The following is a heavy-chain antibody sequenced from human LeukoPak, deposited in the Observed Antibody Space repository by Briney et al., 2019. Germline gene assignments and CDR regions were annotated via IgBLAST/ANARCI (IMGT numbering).Heavy chain of an antibody. CDR2: IIPIFGTA. CDR3: ARDLGSCKLGP. V-gene: IGHV1-69*05. Sequence: SVKVSCKASGGTFSSYAISWVRQAPGQGLEWMGRIIPIFGTANYAQKFEGRVTINTDDSTSTAYMELSSLRSEDTAVYYCARDLGSCKLGPWGQGTLVTVSS. J-gene: IGHJ5*02. CDR1: GGTFSSYA. D-gene: IGHD6-6*01.